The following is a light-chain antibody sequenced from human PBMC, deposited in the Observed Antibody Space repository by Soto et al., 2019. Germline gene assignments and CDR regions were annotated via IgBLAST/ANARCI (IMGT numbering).Light chain of an antibody. CDR1: SSDVGGYNY. V-gene: IGLV2-14*01. Sequence: QSALTQPGSVSGSPGQSITISCTGTSSDVGGYNYVSWYQQHPGKAPKLMIYEVTNRPSGVSNRFSGSKSGNTASLTISGFQAEEEADYYCSSYTSNRGVFGTGTKLTV. J-gene: IGLJ1*01. CDR2: EVT. CDR3: SSYTSNRGV.